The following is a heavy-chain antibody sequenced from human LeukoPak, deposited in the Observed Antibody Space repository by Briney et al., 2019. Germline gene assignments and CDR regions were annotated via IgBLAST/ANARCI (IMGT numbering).Heavy chain of an antibody. CDR3: ARDRITMVRGVITIYYYYGMDV. CDR1: GFTFSSYA. CDR2: IKQDGSEK. D-gene: IGHD3-10*01. V-gene: IGHV3-7*01. J-gene: IGHJ6*02. Sequence: PGRSLRLSCAASGFTFSSYAMHWVRQAPGKGLEWVANIKQDGSEKYYVDSVKGRFTISRDNAKNSLYLQMNSLRAEDAAVYYCARDRITMVRGVITIYYYYGMDVWGQGTTVTVSS.